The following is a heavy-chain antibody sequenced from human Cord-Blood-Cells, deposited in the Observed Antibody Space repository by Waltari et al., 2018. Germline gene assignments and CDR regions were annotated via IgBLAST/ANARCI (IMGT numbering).Heavy chain of an antibody. CDR1: GYSISRGYY. D-gene: IGHD2-2*01. J-gene: IGHJ3*02. Sequence: QVQLQESGPGLGTPSETLSLTCAVSGYSISRGYYWGWIRQPPGKGLEWIGSIYHSGSTYYNPSLKSRVTISVDTSKNQFSLKLSSVTAADTAVYYCARYQLLTHDAFDIWGQGTMVTVSS. V-gene: IGHV4-38-2*01. CDR3: ARYQLLTHDAFDI. CDR2: IYHSGST.